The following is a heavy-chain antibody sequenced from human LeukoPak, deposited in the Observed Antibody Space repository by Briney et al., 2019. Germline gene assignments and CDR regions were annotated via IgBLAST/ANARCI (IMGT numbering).Heavy chain of an antibody. D-gene: IGHD3-22*01. CDR3: ARETYYYDSSGYYHWFDP. V-gene: IGHV1-18*04. J-gene: IGHJ5*02. CDR1: GYTFTGYY. CDR2: ISAYNGNT. Sequence: ASVTVSCKASGYTFTGYYMHWVRQAPGQGLEWMGWISAYNGNTNYAQKLQGRVTMTTDTSTSTAYMELRSLRSDDTAVYYCARETYYYDSSGYYHWFDPWGQGTLVTVSS.